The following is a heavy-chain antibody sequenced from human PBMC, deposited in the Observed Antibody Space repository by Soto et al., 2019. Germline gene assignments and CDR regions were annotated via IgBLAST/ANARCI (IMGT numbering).Heavy chain of an antibody. V-gene: IGHV1-69*04. CDR1: GGTFVRHV. CDR2: VNPLSGIP. J-gene: IGHJ5*02. D-gene: IGHD2-2*01. Sequence: VQSGAEVKKPESSVKVSCKTSGGTFVRHVISWVRQAXXXGPEWMGKVNPLSGIPNYAQKLQDRVTFTADTNSSTAYMELSSLRSDDTAVYYCATPACAATWCSPSHNLNHWGHGTLVTVSS. CDR3: ATPACAATWCSPSHNLNH.